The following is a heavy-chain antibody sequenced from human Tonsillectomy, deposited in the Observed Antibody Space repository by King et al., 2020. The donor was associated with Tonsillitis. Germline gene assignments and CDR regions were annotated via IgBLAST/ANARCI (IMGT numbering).Heavy chain of an antibody. CDR3: TTDPPPFIGWLRYAAAFDY. J-gene: IGHJ4*02. V-gene: IGHV3-15*01. Sequence: VQLVESGGGLVKPGGSLRLSCAASGFTVSNAWVSWVRQAPGKGLEWVGRIKSKTDGGTTDYAAPVIGRFTISRDDSKNTLYLQMNSLKTEDTAVYHCTTDPPPFIGWLRYAAAFDYWGQGTLVTVSS. CDR1: GFTVSNAW. CDR2: IKSKTDGGTT. D-gene: IGHD5-12*01.